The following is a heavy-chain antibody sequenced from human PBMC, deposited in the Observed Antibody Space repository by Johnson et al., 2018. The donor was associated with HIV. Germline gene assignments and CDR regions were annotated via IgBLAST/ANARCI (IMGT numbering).Heavy chain of an antibody. V-gene: IGHV3-13*01. CDR3: ARGSYYSYYYDTDKAFDF. Sequence: VHLVESGGALVQPGGSLRLSCAASGFTFDNYDMHWVRQATGKGLEWVSSIGPIGDKYYPDSVKGRFTISRENAKNSLYLQMDSLRAGDTAVYYCARGSYYSYYYDTDKAFDFWGQGTVVIVSS. J-gene: IGHJ3*01. D-gene: IGHD3-22*01. CDR2: IGPIGDK. CDR1: GFTFDNYD.